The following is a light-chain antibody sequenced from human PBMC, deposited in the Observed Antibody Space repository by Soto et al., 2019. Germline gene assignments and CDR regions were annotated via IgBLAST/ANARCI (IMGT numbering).Light chain of an antibody. CDR2: GAS. CDR1: QSVSSSY. Sequence: EIVLTQSPGTLSLSPGERATLSCRASQSVSSSYLAWYQQKPGQATRLLIYGASSRATGIPDRFSGSGSGTDFTLTISSLEPEDFAVYYCQQYGSSSYTFGQGTKLEIK. V-gene: IGKV3-20*01. J-gene: IGKJ2*01. CDR3: QQYGSSSYT.